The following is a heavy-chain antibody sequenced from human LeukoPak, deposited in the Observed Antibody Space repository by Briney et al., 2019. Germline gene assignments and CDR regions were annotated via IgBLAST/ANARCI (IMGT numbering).Heavy chain of an antibody. CDR2: IYPGDSDT. Sequence: GESLRISCKGSGYTFSSYWIGWVRQMPGKGLEWMGIIYPGDSDTRYSPSFQGQVTISADKSISTAYLQWSSLKASDTAMYYCARLYYGSGSPFDYWGQGTLVTVSS. J-gene: IGHJ4*02. D-gene: IGHD3-10*01. CDR1: GYTFSSYW. CDR3: ARLYYGSGSPFDY. V-gene: IGHV5-51*01.